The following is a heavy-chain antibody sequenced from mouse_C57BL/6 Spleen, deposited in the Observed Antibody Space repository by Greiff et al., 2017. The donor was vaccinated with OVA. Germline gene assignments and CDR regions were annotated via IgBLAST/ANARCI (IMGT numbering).Heavy chain of an antibody. Sequence: QVQLQQPGAELVKPGASVKLSCKASGYTFTSYWMHWVKQRPGQGLEWIGMIHPNSGSTNYNEKFKSKATLTVDKSSSTAYMQLSSLTSEDSAVYYCAREFITTVVATGNCDYWGQGTTLTVSS. CDR3: AREFITTVVATGNCDY. CDR1: GYTFTSYW. D-gene: IGHD1-1*01. CDR2: IHPNSGST. J-gene: IGHJ2*01. V-gene: IGHV1-64*01.